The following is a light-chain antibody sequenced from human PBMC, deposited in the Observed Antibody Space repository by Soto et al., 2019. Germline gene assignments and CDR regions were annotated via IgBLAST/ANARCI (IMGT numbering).Light chain of an antibody. J-gene: IGKJ1*01. CDR3: QQYGSSGT. Sequence: EIVMTQSPATLSVSPGERATLSCRASQSLSSNLAWYQQKPGQAPRLLIYGASTRATGVPARFSGSGSGTEFTLTISSLQSEDFAVYYCQQYGSSGTFGQGTKVDIK. V-gene: IGKV3-15*01. CDR1: QSLSSN. CDR2: GAS.